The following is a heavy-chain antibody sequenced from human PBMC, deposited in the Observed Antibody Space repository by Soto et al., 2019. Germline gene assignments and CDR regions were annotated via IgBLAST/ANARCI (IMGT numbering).Heavy chain of an antibody. V-gene: IGHV4-59*11. J-gene: IGHJ3*01. D-gene: IGHD6-6*01. Sequence: SETLSLTCSVSGGSINSLYWSWIRRAPGKGLEWTGYISDIGRTDYNPSLKSRITISLDTSKDQISLNLRSVTAADTALYFCARLPGTSVLDGFDLWGPGTMVTVSS. CDR3: ARLPGTSVLDGFDL. CDR2: ISDIGRT. CDR1: GGSINSLY.